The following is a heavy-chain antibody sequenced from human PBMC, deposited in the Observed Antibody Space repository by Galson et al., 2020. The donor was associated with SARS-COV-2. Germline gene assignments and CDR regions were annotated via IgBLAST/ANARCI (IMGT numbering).Heavy chain of an antibody. CDR2: ISSNGGST. CDR1: GFTFSSYA. J-gene: IGHJ4*02. V-gene: IGHV3-64*01. CDR3: ARDSGHPKDDFWGGIHDY. D-gene: IGHD3-3*01. Sequence: TGGSLRLSCAASGFTFSSYAIHWVRQAPGKGLEYVSAISSNGGSTYYANSVKGRFTISRDNSKNTLYLKMGSLRAEDMAVYYCARDSGHPKDDFWGGIHDYWGQGTLVTVSS.